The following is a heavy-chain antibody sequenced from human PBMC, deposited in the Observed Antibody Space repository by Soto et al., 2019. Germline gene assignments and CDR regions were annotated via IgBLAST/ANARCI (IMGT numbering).Heavy chain of an antibody. CDR3: AKSPGGIDGYNSAYYGMDV. J-gene: IGHJ6*02. CDR2: IGGSGTGGRT. D-gene: IGHD5-12*01. V-gene: IGHV3-23*01. Sequence: EVHLLESGGDLVQPGGSLRLSCTASGLTFSTYAMSWVRQAPGKGLEWVSAIGGSGTGGRTYYADSVKGRFTISRDNSKKPVYLQMNSLRADDTAVYYCAKSPGGIDGYNSAYYGMDVWGQGTTVTVSS. CDR1: GLTFSTYA.